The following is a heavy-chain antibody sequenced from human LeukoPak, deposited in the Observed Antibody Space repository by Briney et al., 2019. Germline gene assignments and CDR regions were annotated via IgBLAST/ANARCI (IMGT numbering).Heavy chain of an antibody. D-gene: IGHD3-22*01. J-gene: IGHJ3*02. CDR1: GGTFSSYA. V-gene: IGHV1-69*04. Sequence: SVKVSCKASGGTFSSYAISWVRQAPGQGLEWMGRIIPILGIANYAQKFQGRVTITADKSTSTAYMELSSLRSEDTAVYYCARDDNTMIVVGDAFDIWGQGTMVTVSS. CDR2: IIPILGIA. CDR3: ARDDNTMIVVGDAFDI.